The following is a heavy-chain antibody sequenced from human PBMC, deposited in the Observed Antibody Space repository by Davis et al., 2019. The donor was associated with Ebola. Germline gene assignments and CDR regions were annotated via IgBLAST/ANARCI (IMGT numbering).Heavy chain of an antibody. J-gene: IGHJ4*02. D-gene: IGHD1-26*01. V-gene: IGHV1-18*01. CDR3: ARDWLVGALDY. CDR2: ISAYNGNT. Sequence: ASVKVSCKAPGHTFSNYAMHWVRQAPGQGLEWMGWISAYNGNTNYAQKLQGRVTMTTDTSTSTAYMELRSLRSDDTAVYYCARDWLVGALDYWGQGTLVTVSS. CDR1: GHTFSNYA.